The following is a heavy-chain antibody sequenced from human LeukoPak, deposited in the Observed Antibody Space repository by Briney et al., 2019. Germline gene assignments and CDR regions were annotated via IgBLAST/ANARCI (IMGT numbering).Heavy chain of an antibody. CDR2: IYYSGST. J-gene: IGHJ3*02. Sequence: PSETLCLTCAVPGGSISSYYWSWIRQPPGKGLEWVGYIYYSGSTNYNPSLKSRVTISVDTSKNQFSLKLSSVTAADTAVYYCAGGEMATVSPAFDIWGQGTMVTVSS. CDR1: GGSISSYY. D-gene: IGHD5-24*01. V-gene: IGHV4-59*01. CDR3: AGGEMATVSPAFDI.